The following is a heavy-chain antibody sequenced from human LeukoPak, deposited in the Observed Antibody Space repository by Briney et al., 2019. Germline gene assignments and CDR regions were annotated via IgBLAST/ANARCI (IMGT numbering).Heavy chain of an antibody. CDR2: INPNSGGT. CDR1: GYTFTGYY. D-gene: IGHD6-19*01. V-gene: IGHV1-2*06. CDR3: VRESEVAGTVYFQY. Sequence: ASVKVSCKASGYTFTGYYMHWVRQAPGQELEWMGRINPNSGGTNYAQKFQGRVTMTRDTSISTAYMELSRLRSDDTAVYYCVRESEVAGTVYFQYWGQGTLVTVSS. J-gene: IGHJ1*01.